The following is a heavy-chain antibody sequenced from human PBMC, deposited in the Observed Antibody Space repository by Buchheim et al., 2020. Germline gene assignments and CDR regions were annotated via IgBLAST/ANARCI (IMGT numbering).Heavy chain of an antibody. D-gene: IGHD4-23*01. Sequence: EVQLVESGGGLEQPGGSLRLSCAGSGFTFSSYSMNWVRQAPGKGLEWVSYISSSGTTIYSATSLKGRFTVSRDNAKTSLYLQMDSLRAEDTAVYYCARLYGGGWFDPWGQGTL. CDR3: ARLYGGGWFDP. J-gene: IGHJ5*02. V-gene: IGHV3-48*01. CDR1: GFTFSSYS. CDR2: ISSSGTTI.